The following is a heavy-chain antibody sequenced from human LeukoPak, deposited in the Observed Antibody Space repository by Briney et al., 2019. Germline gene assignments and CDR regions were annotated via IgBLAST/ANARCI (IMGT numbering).Heavy chain of an antibody. CDR3: ANTNGELEMATISGWLDP. D-gene: IGHD5-24*01. CDR2: IYSGGIT. J-gene: IGHJ5*02. Sequence: PGGSLRLSCAASGFTVSSNYMSWVRQAPGKGLEWVSVIYSGGITYYADSVKGRFTISRDNSKNTLYLQMNSLRAEDTAVYYCANTNGELEMATISGWLDPWGQGTLVTVSS. V-gene: IGHV3-66*01. CDR1: GFTVSSNY.